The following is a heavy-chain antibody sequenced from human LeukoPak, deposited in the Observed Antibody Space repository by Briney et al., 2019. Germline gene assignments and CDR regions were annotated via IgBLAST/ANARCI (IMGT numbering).Heavy chain of an antibody. V-gene: IGHV3-7*03. J-gene: IGHJ4*02. CDR3: VSRGCTANACFVSSFNCFDH. CDR1: GLTFSRYW. Sequence: PGGSLRLSCAASGLTFSRYWLTWVRQAPGKGLEWVANINQDGSEKNYVDSVKGRFTLSRDNAKSSLYLQMNSLRDEDTAVYHCVSRGCTANACFVSSFNCFDHWGQGSLVTVSS. CDR2: INQDGSEK. D-gene: IGHD2-8*02.